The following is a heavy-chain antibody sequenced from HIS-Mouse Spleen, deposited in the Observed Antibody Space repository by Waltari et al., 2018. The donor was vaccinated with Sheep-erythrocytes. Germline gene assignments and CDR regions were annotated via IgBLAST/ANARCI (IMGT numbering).Heavy chain of an antibody. D-gene: IGHD1-1*01. CDR1: GFTFSSYS. CDR3: ARDTGTDAFDI. CDR2: IRSSSSSI. V-gene: IGHV3-21*01. Sequence: EVQLVESGGGLVKPGGSLRLSCAASGFTFSSYSMNWVRQAPGNGLEWFSSIRSSSSSIYYADSVKGRFTISRDNAKNSLYLQMNSLRAEDTAVYYCARDTGTDAFDIWGQGTMVTVSS. J-gene: IGHJ3*02.